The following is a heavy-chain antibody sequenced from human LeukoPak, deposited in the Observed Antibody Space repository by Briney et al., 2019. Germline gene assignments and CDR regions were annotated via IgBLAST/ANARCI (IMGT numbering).Heavy chain of an antibody. CDR2: INHSGST. V-gene: IGHV4-34*01. CDR1: GGSFSGYY. Sequence: SETLSLTCAVYGGSFSGYYWSWIRQPPGKGLEWIGEINHSGSTNYNPSLKSRVTISVDTSKNQFSLKLSSVTAADTAVHYCARDQYFDPWGQGTLVTVSS. CDR3: ARDQYFDP. J-gene: IGHJ5*02.